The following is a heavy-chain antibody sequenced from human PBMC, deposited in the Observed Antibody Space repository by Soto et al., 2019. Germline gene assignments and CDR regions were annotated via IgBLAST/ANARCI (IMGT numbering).Heavy chain of an antibody. CDR3: ARGGDIVSAVRINWFDP. J-gene: IGHJ5*02. CDR2: IYYSGTT. D-gene: IGHD2-15*01. CDR1: GGSISSSNYY. V-gene: IGHV4-39*01. Sequence: PSETLSLTCTVSGGSISSSNYYWGWIRQPPGKGLEWIGSIYYSGTTYYNPSLKSRVTIFVDTSKNQLSLKLTSVTAADTAVYYCARGGDIVSAVRINWFDPWGQGTLVTVSS.